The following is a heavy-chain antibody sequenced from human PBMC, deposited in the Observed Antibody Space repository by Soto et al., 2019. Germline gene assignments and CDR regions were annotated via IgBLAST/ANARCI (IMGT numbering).Heavy chain of an antibody. CDR2: INHSGST. J-gene: IGHJ4*02. CDR3: ARNCITIFCLPGPGIDY. CDR1: GGSFSGYY. D-gene: IGHD3-9*01. Sequence: SETLSLTCAVYGGSFSGYYWSWIRQPPGKGLEWIGEINHSGSTNYNPSLKSRVTISVDTSKNQFSLKLSSVTAADTAVYYCARNCITIFCLPGPGIDYWGQGTLVTVSS. V-gene: IGHV4-34*01.